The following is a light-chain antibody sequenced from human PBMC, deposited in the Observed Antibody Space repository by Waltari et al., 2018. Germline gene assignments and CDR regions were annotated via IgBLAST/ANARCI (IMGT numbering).Light chain of an antibody. CDR3: QHYDSSLIT. CDR1: QSVRSNY. CDR2: GVS. V-gene: IGKV3-20*01. J-gene: IGKJ5*01. Sequence: EIVLTQSPGTLSLSPGDRATLSCRASQSVRSNYLAWYQQKPGHAPRLLIYGVSSRATGIPDRFSGSGVGTDFTLTISRLEPEDFAVYCCQHYDSSLITFGQGTRLEIK.